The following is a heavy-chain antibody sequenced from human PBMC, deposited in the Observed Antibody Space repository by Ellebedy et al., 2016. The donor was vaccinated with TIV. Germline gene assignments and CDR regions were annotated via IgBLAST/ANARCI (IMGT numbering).Heavy chain of an antibody. D-gene: IGHD4-17*01. CDR2: IKQDGTDE. J-gene: IGHJ4*02. V-gene: IGHV3-7*03. CDR3: AGGLSDYGDCFLDN. CDR1: GFTFSTYW. Sequence: GESLKISCAASGFTFSTYWMNWVRQAPGKGLEWVANIKQDGTDENYVDSVRGRFTISRDNGKKSLSLQMNSLRAEDSAIYYCAGGLSDYGDCFLDNWGQGTLVTVSS.